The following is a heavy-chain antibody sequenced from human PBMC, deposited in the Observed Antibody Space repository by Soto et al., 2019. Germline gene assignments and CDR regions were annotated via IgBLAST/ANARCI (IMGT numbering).Heavy chain of an antibody. J-gene: IGHJ4*02. Sequence: EVQLVESGGGLVKPGGSLRLCCAASGFTFSNAWMSWVRQAPGKGLEWVGRIKSKTAGGTTDYAAPVKGRFTISSDDSKNTLYLQMNSLKTEDTAVYYCTVSGYCSGGSCFGDYWGQGTLVTVSS. CDR2: IKSKTAGGTT. CDR1: GFTFSNAW. V-gene: IGHV3-15*01. CDR3: TVSGYCSGGSCFGDY. D-gene: IGHD2-15*01.